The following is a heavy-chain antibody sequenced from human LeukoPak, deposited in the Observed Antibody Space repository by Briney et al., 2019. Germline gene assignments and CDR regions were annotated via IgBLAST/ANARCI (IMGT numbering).Heavy chain of an antibody. V-gene: IGHV4-38-2*02. Sequence: SETLSLTCTVSGFSIINTHYWGWIRPSPGKGLEWMGSIHHSGNRFESGSTHYNPSLRSRVVVSADTSKNQFSLTLRSVTAADTAVYFRARNASSGFFNDWGQGSLVTVSS. CDR1: GFSIINTHY. J-gene: IGHJ1*01. D-gene: IGHD6-25*01. CDR2: IHHSGNRFESGST. CDR3: ARNASSGFFND.